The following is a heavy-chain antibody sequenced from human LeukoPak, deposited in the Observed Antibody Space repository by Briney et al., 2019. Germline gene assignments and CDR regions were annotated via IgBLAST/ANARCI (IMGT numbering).Heavy chain of an antibody. J-gene: IGHJ4*02. D-gene: IGHD3-10*01. CDR1: GGSISSGGYY. Sequence: PSQTLSLTCTVSGGSISSGGYYWSWIRQHPGKGLEWIGYIYYSGSTYYNPSLKSRVTISVDTSKNQFSLKLSSVTAADTAVYYCARGGSGSYCFDYWGQGTLVTVSS. V-gene: IGHV4-31*03. CDR2: IYYSGST. CDR3: ARGGSGSYCFDY.